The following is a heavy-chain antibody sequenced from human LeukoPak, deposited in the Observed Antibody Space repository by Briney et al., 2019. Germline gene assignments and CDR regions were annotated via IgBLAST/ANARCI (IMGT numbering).Heavy chain of an antibody. V-gene: IGHV4-59*02. CDR3: ARDSAAEGRFDS. J-gene: IGHJ4*02. CDR2: IYYSGST. D-gene: IGHD6-13*01. Sequence: GSQTLFCAPSGFTVSINYTSWLRQPPGKGLEWIGCIYYSGSTNYNPSLKSRVTISVDTSKNQFSLKLSSVTAADTAVYYCARDSAAEGRFDSWGQGTLVTVSS. CDR1: GFTVSINY.